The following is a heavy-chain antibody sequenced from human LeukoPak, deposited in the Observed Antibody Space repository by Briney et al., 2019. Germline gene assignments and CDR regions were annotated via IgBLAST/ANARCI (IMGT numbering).Heavy chain of an antibody. CDR1: GFTFSSYA. J-gene: IGHJ4*02. CDR2: ISGSGGST. CDR3: AKDAITRYDILTGYFAY. D-gene: IGHD3-9*01. Sequence: PGGSLRLSCAASGFTFSSYAMSWVRQAPGKGLEWVSAISGSGGSTYYVDSVKGRYTTSRDNSKNTLYLQINTLRAEDTAVYYCAKDAITRYDILTGYFAYWGQGTLVTVSS. V-gene: IGHV3-23*01.